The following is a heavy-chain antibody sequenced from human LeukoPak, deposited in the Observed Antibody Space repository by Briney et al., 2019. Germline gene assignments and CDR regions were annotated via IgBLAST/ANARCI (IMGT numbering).Heavy chain of an antibody. CDR3: ARGLYGSDYFDY. V-gene: IGHV3-48*04. CDR2: ISSSGSTI. J-gene: IGHJ4*02. Sequence: GGSLRLSCAASGLTFSSYSMNWVRQAPGKGLEWVSYISSSGSTIYYADSVKGRFTISRDNAKNSLYLQMNSLGAEDTAVYYCARGLYGSDYFDYWGQGTLVTVSS. CDR1: GLTFSSYS. D-gene: IGHD3-10*01.